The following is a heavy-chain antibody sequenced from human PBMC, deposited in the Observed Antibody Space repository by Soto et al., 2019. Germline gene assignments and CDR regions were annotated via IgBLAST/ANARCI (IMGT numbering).Heavy chain of an antibody. Sequence: GGSLRLSCAASGFTFSSYAMNWVRQAPGKGLEWVSGIRGSGGSTYYADSVKGRFTISRDNSKNTLYLQMNSLRAEDTAVYYCAKNGYTSGWYSYFDYWGQGTRVTVSS. V-gene: IGHV3-23*01. CDR3: AKNGYTSGWYSYFDY. CDR2: IRGSGGST. J-gene: IGHJ4*02. CDR1: GFTFSSYA. D-gene: IGHD6-19*01.